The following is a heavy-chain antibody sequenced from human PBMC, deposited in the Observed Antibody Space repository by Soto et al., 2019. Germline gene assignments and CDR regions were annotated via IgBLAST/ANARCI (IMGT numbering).Heavy chain of an antibody. J-gene: IGHJ4*02. V-gene: IGHV4-59*01. D-gene: IGHD1-20*01. CDR3: AREQYNWKL. CDR2: VYHTGNT. CDR1: GVSITNYY. Sequence: KPSETLSLTCSVSGVSITNYYWTWIRHPPGKGLEWIGYVYHTGNTYYNPSLKSRVTISLDTSKNQVSLRLTSVTAADTAVYYCAREQYNWKLWGQGTLVTVSS.